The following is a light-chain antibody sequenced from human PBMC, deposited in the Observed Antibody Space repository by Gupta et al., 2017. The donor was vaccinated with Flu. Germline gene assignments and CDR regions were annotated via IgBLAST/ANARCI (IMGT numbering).Light chain of an antibody. CDR1: QSISSW. J-gene: IGKJ4*01. CDR2: KAS. V-gene: IGKV1-5*03. CDR3: QQYNSYPVT. Sequence: GDRVTSTCRASQSISSWLAWYQQKPGKAPKLLIYKASSLESGVLSRFSGSGSGTEFTLTISSLQPDDFATYYCQQYNSYPVTFGGGTKVEIK.